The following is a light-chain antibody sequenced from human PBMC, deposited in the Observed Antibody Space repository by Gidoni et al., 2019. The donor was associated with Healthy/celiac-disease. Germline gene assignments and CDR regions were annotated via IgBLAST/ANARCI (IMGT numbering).Light chain of an antibody. CDR3: QQRSNWPPSPT. CDR2: DAS. J-gene: IGKJ5*01. Sequence: EIVLTQSPATLSLSPGERATLSCRASQSVSSYLAWYQQKPGQAPRLLIYDASNRATGIPARFSGSGSGTDFTLTISSLEPEDCAVYYCQQRSNWPPSPTFGQGTRLEIK. V-gene: IGKV3-11*01. CDR1: QSVSSY.